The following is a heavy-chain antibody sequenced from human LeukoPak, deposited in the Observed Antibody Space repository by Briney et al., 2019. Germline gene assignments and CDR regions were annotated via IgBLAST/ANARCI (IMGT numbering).Heavy chain of an antibody. D-gene: IGHD2-2*01. Sequence: SETLSLTCTVSGYSISSGYYWGWIRQPPGKGLEWIGRIYTSGSTNYNPSLKSRVTMSVDTSKNQFSLKLSSVTAADTAVYYCARVRTRWGLYAFDIWGQGTMVTVSS. CDR3: ARVRTRWGLYAFDI. CDR1: GYSISSGYY. V-gene: IGHV4-38-2*02. J-gene: IGHJ3*02. CDR2: IYTSGST.